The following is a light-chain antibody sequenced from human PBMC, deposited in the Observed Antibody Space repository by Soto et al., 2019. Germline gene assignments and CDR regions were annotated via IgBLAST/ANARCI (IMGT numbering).Light chain of an antibody. J-gene: IGKJ4*01. CDR1: QTVRNNY. Sequence: EFVLTQSPGTLSLSPGERATLSCRASQTVRNNYLAWYQQKPGQAPRLLIYDASSRATGIPDRFSGGGSGTGFPLTISRLEPEDFAVYYCQQFSSYPLTFGGGTKVDI. CDR3: QQFSSYPLT. V-gene: IGKV3-20*01. CDR2: DAS.